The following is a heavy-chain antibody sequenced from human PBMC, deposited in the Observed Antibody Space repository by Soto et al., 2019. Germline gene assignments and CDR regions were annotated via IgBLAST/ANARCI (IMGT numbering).Heavy chain of an antibody. CDR2: TYYRSKWYY. V-gene: IGHV6-1*01. CDR3: ARGEQYSGRIFDY. Sequence: QALSLTCAITGDSVSSNSAGCSLVRQSPSRGLEWLGRTYYRSKWYYEYAVSVRGRITINPDTSKNQYSLQLNSVTPEDTAVYFCARGEQYSGRIFDYWGQGTLVTV. D-gene: IGHD1-26*01. CDR1: GDSVSSNSAG. J-gene: IGHJ4*01.